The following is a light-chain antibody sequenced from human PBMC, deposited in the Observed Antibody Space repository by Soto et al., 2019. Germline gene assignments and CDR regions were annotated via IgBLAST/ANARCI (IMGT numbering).Light chain of an antibody. V-gene: IGLV4-69*01. CDR1: SGHSSYA. CDR2: INNDGSH. J-gene: IGLJ2*01. CDR3: QTWGTGIHVV. Sequence: QPVLTQSPSASASLGASVKLTCTLNSGHSSYAIAWHQQQPEKGPRYLMKINNDGSHSKGDGIPDRFSGSSSGAERYLTISSLQSEDEADYYCQTWGTGIHVVFGGGTKVTVL.